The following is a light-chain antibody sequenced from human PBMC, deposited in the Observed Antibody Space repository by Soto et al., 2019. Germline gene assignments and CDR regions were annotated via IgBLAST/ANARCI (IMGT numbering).Light chain of an antibody. CDR2: EGS. CDR3: CSYAGSRVV. V-gene: IGLV2-23*01. Sequence: QSALTQPASVSGSPGQSITISCTGTSSDVGSYNLVSWYQQHPGKAPKLMIYEGSKRPSGVSNRFSGSKSGNTASLTISGLQAEDEAHYYCCSYAGSRVVFGGGTKLTVL. J-gene: IGLJ2*01. CDR1: SSDVGSYNL.